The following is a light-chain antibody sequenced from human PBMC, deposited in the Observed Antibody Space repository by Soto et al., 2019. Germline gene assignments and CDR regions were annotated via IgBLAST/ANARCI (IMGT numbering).Light chain of an antibody. Sequence: QSVLTQPPSVSGSPGQSVAISCTGTSSDVGNSNGVSWYQQAPGTAPKLMIYDVTNRPSGVPDRFSGSKSGNTASLTISGLQAEDEADYYCSSYTSSSIYVFGTGTKVTVL. V-gene: IGLV2-18*02. CDR3: SSYTSSSIYV. J-gene: IGLJ1*01. CDR2: DVT. CDR1: SSDVGNSNG.